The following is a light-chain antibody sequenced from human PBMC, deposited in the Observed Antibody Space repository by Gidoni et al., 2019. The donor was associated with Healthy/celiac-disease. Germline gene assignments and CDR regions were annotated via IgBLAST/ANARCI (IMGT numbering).Light chain of an antibody. V-gene: IGKV1-39*01. CDR2: AAS. CDR1: QSISSY. J-gene: IGKJ2*01. CDR3: QRSYSTPPYT. Sequence: DIYMTQSQSSLSASVGDRVTITCRSSQSISSYLNWYQQKPGKAPKLLIYAASSLQSGAPTRVSGSGTGTDFTLTISSRQPEDVATYYCQRSYSTPPYTFGQGTKLEIK.